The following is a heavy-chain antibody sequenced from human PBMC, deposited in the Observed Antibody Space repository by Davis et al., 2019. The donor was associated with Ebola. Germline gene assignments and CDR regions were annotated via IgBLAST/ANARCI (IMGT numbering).Heavy chain of an antibody. Sequence: GESLKISCEASGFTFSTYTMNWVRQAPGKGLEWVSSITSNSYIYYADSVKGRFTISRDNAENSLYLQMNDLRAEDTAVYYCAREGRVFGCDYWGQGALVTVSS. CDR2: ITSNSYI. J-gene: IGHJ4*02. CDR1: GFTFSTYT. CDR3: AREGRVFGCDY. V-gene: IGHV3-21*01. D-gene: IGHD3-3*01.